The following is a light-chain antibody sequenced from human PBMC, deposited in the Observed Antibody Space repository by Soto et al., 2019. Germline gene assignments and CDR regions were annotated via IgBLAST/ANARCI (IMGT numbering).Light chain of an antibody. CDR3: AAWDDSLNGHV. V-gene: IGLV1-44*01. CDR1: SSNIGGNT. J-gene: IGLJ1*01. Sequence: QSVLTQPPSASGTPGQRVTISCSGSSSNIGGNTVSWYQQFPGTAPKLLIYTNNQRPSGVPDQFSGSKSDTSASLAISALQSEDEAHYYCAAWDDSLNGHVFGTGTKVTVL. CDR2: TNN.